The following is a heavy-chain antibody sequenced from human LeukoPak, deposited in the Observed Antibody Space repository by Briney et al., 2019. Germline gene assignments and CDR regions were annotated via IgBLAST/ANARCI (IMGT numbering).Heavy chain of an antibody. CDR2: INHSGST. V-gene: IGHV4-34*01. CDR3: ERSITMIVVVITTRTCNWFDP. D-gene: IGHD3-22*01. J-gene: IGHJ5*02. CDR1: GGSFSGYY. Sequence: SETLSLTCAVYGGSFSGYYWGWIRQPPGKGLEWIGEINHSGSTNYNASLKSRVTISVDTSKNQFSLKLSSVTAADTAVYYCERSITMIVVVITTRTCNWFDPWGQGTLVTVSS.